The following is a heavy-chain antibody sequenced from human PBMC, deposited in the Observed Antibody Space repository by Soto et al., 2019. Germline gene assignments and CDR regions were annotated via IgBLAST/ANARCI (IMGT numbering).Heavy chain of an antibody. CDR3: ARDTGYSYGLYYDYYGMDG. Sequence: QVQLVQSGAEVKKPGSSVKVSCKASGGTFSSYTISWVRQAPGQGLEWMGRIIPILGIANYAQKFQGRVTITADKATSTAYMELSSLRSEDTAVYYCARDTGYSYGLYYDYYGMDGWGQGTTVTVSS. V-gene: IGHV1-69*08. J-gene: IGHJ6*02. CDR1: GGTFSSYT. D-gene: IGHD5-18*01. CDR2: IIPILGIA.